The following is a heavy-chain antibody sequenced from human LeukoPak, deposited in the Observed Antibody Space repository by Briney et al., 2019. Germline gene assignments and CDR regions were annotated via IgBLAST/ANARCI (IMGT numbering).Heavy chain of an antibody. V-gene: IGHV4-38-2*02. CDR3: AKGTYGYYMDV. CDR1: NYSISNSLY. D-gene: IGHD4-17*01. Sequence: PSETLSLTCSGSNYSISNSLYWGWLRQPPGKGLEWIGSIYRSGSTFYNPSLKSRVTISLDTSKNQFSLKLSSVTAADTAVYFCAKGTYGYYMDVWGKGTTVTVSS. J-gene: IGHJ6*03. CDR2: IYRSGST.